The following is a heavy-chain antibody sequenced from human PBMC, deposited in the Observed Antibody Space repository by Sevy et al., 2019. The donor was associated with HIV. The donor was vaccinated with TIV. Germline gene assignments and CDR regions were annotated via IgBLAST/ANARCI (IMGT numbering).Heavy chain of an antibody. Sequence: GGSLRLSCAASGFTFSNAWMSWVRQAPGKGLEWGGRIKSKTDGGTTDYAAPVKGRFTISRDDSKNTLYLQMNSLKTEDTAVYYCTACGYSYYYYYGMDVWGQGTTVTVSS. CDR3: TACGYSYYYYYGMDV. D-gene: IGHD5-18*01. CDR2: IKSKTDGGTT. V-gene: IGHV3-15*01. CDR1: GFTFSNAW. J-gene: IGHJ6*02.